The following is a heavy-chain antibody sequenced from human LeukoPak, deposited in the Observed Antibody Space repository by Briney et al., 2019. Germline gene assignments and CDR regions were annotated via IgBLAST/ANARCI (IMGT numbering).Heavy chain of an antibody. Sequence: GGSLRLSCAASGFTFSSSVMSWVRQASGKGLEWVSTINGGGTRTYYAVSVNGRFIISRDNSMNTLYLQMIGLRAEDTAVYYCARDQGGYSTDFDFWGQGTLVTVSS. V-gene: IGHV3-23*01. J-gene: IGHJ4*02. CDR3: ARDQGGYSTDFDF. D-gene: IGHD5-12*01. CDR2: INGGGTRT. CDR1: GFTFSSSV.